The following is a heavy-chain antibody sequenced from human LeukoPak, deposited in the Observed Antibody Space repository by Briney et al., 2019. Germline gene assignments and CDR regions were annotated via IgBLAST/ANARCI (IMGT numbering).Heavy chain of an antibody. CDR2: IYGTGST. J-gene: IGHJ4*02. D-gene: IGHD3-16*01. Sequence: PSETLSLTCAVSGYSLGKNYYWGWIRQPPVKGLEWIGRIYGTGSTSYNPSLMNRVTMSVDTSKNHFSLKLTSVTAADTAVYYCARYDSRGSASTRFDYWGQGILVTISS. CDR1: GYSLGKNYY. V-gene: IGHV4-38-2*01. CDR3: ARYDSRGSASTRFDY.